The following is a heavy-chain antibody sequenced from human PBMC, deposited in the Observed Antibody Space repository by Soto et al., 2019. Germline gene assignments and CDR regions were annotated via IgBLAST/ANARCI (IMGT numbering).Heavy chain of an antibody. D-gene: IGHD2-2*01. V-gene: IGHV1-69*02. CDR3: ARGRAGCSSTSCYETDY. CDR2: IIPILGIA. Sequence: QVQLVQSGAEVKKPGSSVKVSCKASGGTFSSYTISWVRPATGQGLEWMGRIIPILGIAKYAQKFQGRVTITADKSTNTAYMELSSLSSEDTAVYYGARGRAGCSSTSCYETDYWCQGTLVSVSS. CDR1: GGTFSSYT. J-gene: IGHJ4*02.